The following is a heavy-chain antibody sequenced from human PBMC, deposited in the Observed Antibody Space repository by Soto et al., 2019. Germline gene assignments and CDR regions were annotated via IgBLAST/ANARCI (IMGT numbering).Heavy chain of an antibody. Sequence: EVQLLESGGGLVQPGGSLRLSCAASGFTFSNFAMSWVRRAPGKGLEWVSAISSRGETTYYADSVKGRFTISRDNSKNTVYQQMTSLRAEDTAIYYCANSISPSGTNWHSHFDHWGQGALVTVSS. J-gene: IGHJ4*02. CDR3: ANSISPSGTNWHSHFDH. CDR1: GFTFSNFA. D-gene: IGHD1-7*01. V-gene: IGHV3-23*01. CDR2: ISSRGETT.